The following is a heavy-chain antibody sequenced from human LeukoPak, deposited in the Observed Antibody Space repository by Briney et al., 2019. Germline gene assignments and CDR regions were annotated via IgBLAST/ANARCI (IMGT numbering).Heavy chain of an antibody. CDR3: ARDQRYCSSSSCPWEPFDY. CDR2: IKQDGSEK. CDR1: GFTFSSYA. V-gene: IGHV3-7*05. J-gene: IGHJ4*02. D-gene: IGHD2-2*01. Sequence: PGGSLRLSCAASGFTFSSYAMSWVRQAPGKGLEWVANIKQDGSEKYYVDSVKGRFTISRDNAKNSLYLQMNSLRAEDTAVYYCARDQRYCSSSSCPWEPFDYWGQGTLVTVFS.